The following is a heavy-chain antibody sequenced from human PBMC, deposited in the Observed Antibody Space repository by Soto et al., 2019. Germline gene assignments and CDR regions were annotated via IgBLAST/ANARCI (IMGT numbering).Heavy chain of an antibody. D-gene: IGHD3-3*01. J-gene: IGHJ4*02. V-gene: IGHV3-23*01. CDR3: AKGRGYDFWSGYSYLDY. CDR2: ISSSGCYT. CDR1: GFTFSSYA. Sequence: GGSLRLSCAASGFTFSSYAMSWVRQAPGKGLEWVSAISSSGCYTYYADSVKGRFTISRDNAKNTLYLQMNSLRAEDTAVYYCAKGRGYDFWSGYSYLDYWGQGTLVTVSS.